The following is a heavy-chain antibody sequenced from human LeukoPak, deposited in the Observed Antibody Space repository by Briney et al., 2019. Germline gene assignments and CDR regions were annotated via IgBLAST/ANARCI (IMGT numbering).Heavy chain of an antibody. CDR1: GYTFTSYG. D-gene: IGHD2-2*01. V-gene: IGHV1-18*01. J-gene: IGHJ4*02. Sequence: ASVKVSCKASGYTFTSYGISWVRQAPGQGLEWMGWISAYNGNTNYAQKLQGRVTMTTDTSTSTAYMELSSLRSEDTAVYYCASFNYGVVPAAIFDYWGQGTLVTVSS. CDR3: ASFNYGVVPAAIFDY. CDR2: ISAYNGNT.